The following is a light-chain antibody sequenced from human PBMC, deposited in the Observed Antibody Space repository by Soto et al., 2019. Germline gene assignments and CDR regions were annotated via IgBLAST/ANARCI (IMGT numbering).Light chain of an antibody. Sequence: EIVLTQSPGTLSLSPGERATLSCRASQSVSSSYLAWYKQKPGQAPRLLIYGASSRATGIPDRFSGSGSGTDFPLTISRLEPEDFAVYYCQQYGSSPPTFGQGNKVEIK. V-gene: IGKV3-20*01. CDR1: QSVSSSY. CDR2: GAS. J-gene: IGKJ1*01. CDR3: QQYGSSPPT.